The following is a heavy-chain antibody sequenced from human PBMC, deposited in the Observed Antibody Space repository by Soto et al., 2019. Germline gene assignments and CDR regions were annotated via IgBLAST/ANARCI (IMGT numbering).Heavy chain of an antibody. J-gene: IGHJ6*02. V-gene: IGHV1-18*01. Sequence: QVQLVQSGAEVKKPGASVKVSCKASGYTFTSYGISWVRQAPGQGLEWMGWISAYNGNTNYAQKLQGRVTMTTDTPKRQGYMELRGLRSDDTAVYYCARGGTIAACLGYYYYGMEVWGQGTTVTVSS. CDR3: ARGGTIAACLGYYYYGMEV. CDR2: ISAYNGNT. CDR1: GYTFTSYG. D-gene: IGHD6-6*01.